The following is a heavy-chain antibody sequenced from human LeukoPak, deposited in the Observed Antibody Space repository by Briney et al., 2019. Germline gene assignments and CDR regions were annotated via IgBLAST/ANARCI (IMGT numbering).Heavy chain of an antibody. CDR3: AKGFSSGPWDACGI. D-gene: IGHD3-22*01. CDR2: ISYDGSKK. V-gene: IGHV3-30*18. Sequence: RTGGSLRLSCAASGFTFSSYGMHWVRQAPGKGLEWVAVISYDGSKKYYADSVKGRFTISRDSSKNMLYLQMNSLRVEDTAVYYCAKGFSSGPWDACGIWGQGTMVTVSS. CDR1: GFTFSSYG. J-gene: IGHJ3*02.